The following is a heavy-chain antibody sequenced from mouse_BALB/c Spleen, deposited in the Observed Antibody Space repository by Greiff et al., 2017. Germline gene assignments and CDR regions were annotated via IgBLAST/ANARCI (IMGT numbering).Heavy chain of an antibody. J-gene: IGHJ4*01. CDR2: ISYDGSN. CDR3: ARVGDYDDYAMDY. Sequence: EVQLQESGPGLVKPSQSLSLTCSVTGYSITSGYYWNWIRQFPGNKLEWMGYISYDGSNNYNPSLKNRISITRDTSKNQFFLKLNSVTTEDTATYYCARVGDYDDYAMDYWGQGTSVTVSS. CDR1: GYSITSGYY. D-gene: IGHD2-4*01. V-gene: IGHV3-6*02.